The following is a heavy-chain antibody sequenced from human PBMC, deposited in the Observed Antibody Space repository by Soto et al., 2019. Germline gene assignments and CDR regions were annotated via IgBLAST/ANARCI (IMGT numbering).Heavy chain of an antibody. J-gene: IGHJ6*02. Sequence: QMQLVESGGGLVEPGGSLRLSCAASGFTFSDHYMTWIRQAPGKGLEWVSYISGSGDAIYYADSVKGRFTISRDNARNTLYLQMNSLRGGVPAVYYCARGNFYYGMDVWGQGTTVNVFS. CDR2: ISGSGDAI. CDR1: GFTFSDHY. CDR3: ARGNFYYGMDV. V-gene: IGHV3-11*01.